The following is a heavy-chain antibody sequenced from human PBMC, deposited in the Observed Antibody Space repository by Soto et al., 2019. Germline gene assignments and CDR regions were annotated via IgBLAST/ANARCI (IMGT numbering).Heavy chain of an antibody. CDR3: ARHTYSSGWPGRFDY. Sequence: QLQLQESGPGLVKPSATLSLTCTVSGGSISSSSYYWGWIRQPPGKVLEWIGSIYYSGSTSYNPSLKSRVTISVDTSQNQFSLKLSSVTAADTAVYYCARHTYSSGWPGRFDYWGQGTLVTVSS. CDR2: IYYSGST. CDR1: GGSISSSSYY. V-gene: IGHV4-39*01. D-gene: IGHD6-19*01. J-gene: IGHJ4*02.